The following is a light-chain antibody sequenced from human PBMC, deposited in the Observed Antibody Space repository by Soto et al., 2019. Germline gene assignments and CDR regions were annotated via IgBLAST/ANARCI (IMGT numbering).Light chain of an antibody. V-gene: IGKV3-15*01. CDR2: AAS. J-gene: IGKJ4*01. CDR1: QSVTDN. CDR3: QQYNNWPNT. Sequence: ERVMTQSPATLSVSLGERATLTCRASQSVTDNLAWYQHKPGQAPMLLIYAASTRAAGITARFSGSGSETEFTLTISSLQSEDFAVYSCQQYNNWPNTFGGGTRVEI.